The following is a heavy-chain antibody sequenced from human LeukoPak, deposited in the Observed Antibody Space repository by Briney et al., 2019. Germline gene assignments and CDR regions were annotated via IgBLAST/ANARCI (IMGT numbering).Heavy chain of an antibody. J-gene: IGHJ2*01. D-gene: IGHD3-22*01. CDR3: ARSRRYYDSSGYPQGWYFDL. CDR1: GFTFSTYW. Sequence: PGGSLRLSCAASGFTFSTYWMSWVRQAPGKGLEWVANIKQDGSEKHYADSVKGRFTISRDNAKNSLYLQMNSLRAEDTAVYYCARSRRYYDSSGYPQGWYFDLWGRGTLVTVSS. V-gene: IGHV3-7*01. CDR2: IKQDGSEK.